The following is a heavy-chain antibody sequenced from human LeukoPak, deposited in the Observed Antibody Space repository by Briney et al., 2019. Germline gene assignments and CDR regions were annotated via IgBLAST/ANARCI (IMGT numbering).Heavy chain of an antibody. Sequence: PGGSLRLSCAASGFTFDDYGMSWVRQAPGKGLEWVSGINWNGGSTGYADSVKGRFTISRDNAKNSLYLQMNSLRAEDTALYYCARGIVGPERGAKYYYYMDVWGKGTTVTISS. V-gene: IGHV3-20*04. CDR3: ARGIVGPERGAKYYYYMDV. D-gene: IGHD1-26*01. CDR1: GFTFDDYG. J-gene: IGHJ6*03. CDR2: INWNGGST.